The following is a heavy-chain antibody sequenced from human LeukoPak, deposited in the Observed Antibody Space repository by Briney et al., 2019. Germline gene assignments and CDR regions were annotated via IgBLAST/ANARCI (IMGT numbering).Heavy chain of an antibody. V-gene: IGHV3-11*01. D-gene: IGHD5-18*01. CDR3: AGGYSYGYGPNYYYYYMDV. CDR1: GFTFSDNY. Sequence: PGGSLRLSCAASGFTFSDNYMTWVRQAPGKGLEWLSYISGNGGVIQYADSVKGRFTISRDNAKNTLYLQMNSLRAEDTAVYYCAGGYSYGYGPNYYYYYMDVWGKGTTVTISS. J-gene: IGHJ6*03. CDR2: ISGNGGVI.